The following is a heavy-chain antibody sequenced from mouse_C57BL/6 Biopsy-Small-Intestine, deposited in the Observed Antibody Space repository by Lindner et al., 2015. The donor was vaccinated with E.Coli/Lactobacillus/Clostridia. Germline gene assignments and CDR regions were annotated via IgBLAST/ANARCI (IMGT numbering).Heavy chain of an antibody. J-gene: IGHJ1*03. CDR1: GYAFTNYL. CDR3: ARSTVVATRYFDV. V-gene: IGHV1-54*01. D-gene: IGHD1-1*01. CDR2: MNPGSGGT. Sequence: VQLQESGAELVRPGTSVKVSCKASGYAFTNYLIEWVKQRPGQGLEWIGVMNPGSGGTIYNEKFKGKATLTADKSSSTAYMQLSSLTSEDSAVYFCARSTVVATRYFDVWGTGTTVTVSS.